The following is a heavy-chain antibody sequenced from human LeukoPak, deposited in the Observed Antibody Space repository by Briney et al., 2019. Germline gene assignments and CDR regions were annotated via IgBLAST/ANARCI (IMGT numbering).Heavy chain of an antibody. J-gene: IGHJ6*04. D-gene: IGHD3-10*02. Sequence: GGSLRLSCVTSGFTFSSFEMSWVRQVPGKGLEWISYISSGGSSTYYADSVKGRFTISRDSATKTLFLQMNSLRAEDTAVYYCAELGITMIGGVWGKGTTVTISS. CDR2: ISSGGSST. V-gene: IGHV3-48*03. CDR1: GFTFSSFE. CDR3: AELGITMIGGV.